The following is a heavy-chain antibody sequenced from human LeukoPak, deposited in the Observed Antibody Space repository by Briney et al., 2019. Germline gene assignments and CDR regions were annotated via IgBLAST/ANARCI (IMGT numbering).Heavy chain of an antibody. CDR2: IFYTGTI. Sequence: SETLSLTCTVSGGSIGTYYWSWIRQSPGKGLEWIGYIFYTGTIDYSPSLKSRVSISLDTSKNQFSLKLSSVTAADTALYYCARGTEVFGMDGWGQGTTVTVSS. V-gene: IGHV4-59*01. CDR1: GGSIGTYY. D-gene: IGHD3/OR15-3a*01. CDR3: ARGTEVFGMDG. J-gene: IGHJ6*02.